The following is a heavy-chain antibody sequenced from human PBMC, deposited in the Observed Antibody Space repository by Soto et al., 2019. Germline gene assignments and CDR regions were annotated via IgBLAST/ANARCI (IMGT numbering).Heavy chain of an antibody. Sequence: ASVKGSCKASGGTSTRSSVQWGRQARGQRLEWIGWIVVGSGDTNSAQKFQERVTITRDMSTSIAYIELSSLRSEDTAVYYCAATIIAAVGTGHYYGMDVWG. CDR3: AATIIAAVGTGHYYGMDV. CDR1: GGTSTRSS. CDR2: IVVGSGDT. D-gene: IGHD6-13*01. V-gene: IGHV1-58*01. J-gene: IGHJ6*02.